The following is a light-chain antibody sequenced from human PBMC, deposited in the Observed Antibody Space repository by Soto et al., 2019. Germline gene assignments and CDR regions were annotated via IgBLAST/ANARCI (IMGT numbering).Light chain of an antibody. CDR2: EVR. V-gene: IGLV2-14*01. Sequence: QSALTQPASVSGSLGQSITISCTGSNRDIGAYNLVSWYQQYPDTAPKLIIYEVRNRPPGVSYRFTGSRSGNTASLTISALQADDESTFYSSSYTTTSTLLFGGGTKLTVL. J-gene: IGLJ3*02. CDR1: NRDIGAYNL. CDR3: SSYTTTSTLL.